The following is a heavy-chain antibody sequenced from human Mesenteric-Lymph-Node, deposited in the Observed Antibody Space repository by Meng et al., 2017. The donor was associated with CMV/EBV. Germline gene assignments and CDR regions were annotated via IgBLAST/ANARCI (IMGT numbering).Heavy chain of an antibody. CDR1: GFTLSSYS. CDR2: ISSSSNYI. V-gene: IGHV3-21*01. Sequence: GESLKISCAASGFTLSSYSIKWVRQAPGKGLEWVSSISSSSNYIYYADSVKGRFTISRDNAKNSLYLQMNSLRAEDTAVYYCARMGNYGDYGDAFDIWGQGTMVTVSS. D-gene: IGHD4-17*01. J-gene: IGHJ3*02. CDR3: ARMGNYGDYGDAFDI.